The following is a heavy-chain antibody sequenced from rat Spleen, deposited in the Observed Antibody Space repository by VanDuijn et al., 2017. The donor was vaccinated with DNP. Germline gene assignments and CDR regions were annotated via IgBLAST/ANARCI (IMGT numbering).Heavy chain of an antibody. J-gene: IGHJ2*01. Sequence: EVRLVESGGDLVRPGRSVKIACAASGFTFSAYYMAWVRQAPAKGLEWVAYIGSPAYAPYSTDSVKGRFTISRDNAKSTLYLQMNSRRSEDMATYYCVRWNSGHFDYWGQGVMVTVSS. CDR2: IGSPAYAP. CDR1: GFTFSAYY. CDR3: VRWNSGHFDY. V-gene: IGHV5-22*01. D-gene: IGHD4-3*01.